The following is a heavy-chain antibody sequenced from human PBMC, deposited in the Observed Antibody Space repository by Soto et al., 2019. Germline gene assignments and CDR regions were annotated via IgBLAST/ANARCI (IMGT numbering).Heavy chain of an antibody. CDR2: ISAAGDP. J-gene: IGHJ6*02. CDR3: ARTDRDFYGLFV. CDR1: GFTFRNYD. Sequence: EVQLVESGGGLVQPGGSLRLSCEASGFTFRNYDMHWVRQGTGKGLEWVSGISAAGDPDYADSVEGRFTISRENAQNSFFLQMNSLRVGDTAVYYCARTDRDFYGLFVWGQGTTVSVSS. V-gene: IGHV3-13*05.